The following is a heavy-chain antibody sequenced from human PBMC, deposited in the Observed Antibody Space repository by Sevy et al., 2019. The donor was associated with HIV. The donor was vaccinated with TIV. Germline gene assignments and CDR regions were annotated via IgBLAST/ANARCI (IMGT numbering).Heavy chain of an antibody. CDR3: ARVGDNDFWSGYSSDAVGMAV. CDR1: GYTFTSYY. D-gene: IGHD3-3*01. J-gene: IGHJ6*02. V-gene: IGHV1-46*03. Sequence: ASVKVSGKASGYTFTSYYMHWVRQAPGQGLEWMGIINPSGGSTSYAQKFQGRVTMTRDTSTSTVYMELSSLRSEDTALYYCARVGDNDFWSGYSSDAVGMAVWGQGTTVTVSS. CDR2: INPSGGST.